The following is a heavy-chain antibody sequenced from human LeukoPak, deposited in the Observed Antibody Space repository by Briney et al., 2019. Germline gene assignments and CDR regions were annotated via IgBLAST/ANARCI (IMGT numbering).Heavy chain of an antibody. CDR1: GGSISSGGYY. J-gene: IGHJ5*02. Sequence: SETLSLTCTVSGGSISSGGYYWSWIRQHPGKGLEWIGYIYYSGSTYYNPSLKSRVTISVDTSKNQFSLKLSSVTAADTAVYYCARVVGDFWSGLFPWGQGTLVTVSS. V-gene: IGHV4-31*03. CDR2: IYYSGST. D-gene: IGHD3-3*01. CDR3: ARVVGDFWSGLFP.